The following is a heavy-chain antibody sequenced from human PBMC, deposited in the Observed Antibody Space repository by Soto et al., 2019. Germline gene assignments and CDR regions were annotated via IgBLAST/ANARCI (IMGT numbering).Heavy chain of an antibody. CDR3: ARDTGGSYDF. J-gene: IGHJ4*02. CDR1: GFIFSDYY. Sequence: EVQLVQSGGGLVQPGGSLRLSCAASGFIFSDYYMDWVRQFPGKGLEWVGRTRNKVNNYATEYAPSVKGRFSISRHDSEDSMYLQLNSLKAEDTAVYYCARDTGGSYDFWGQGALVTVSS. CDR2: TRNKVNNYAT. D-gene: IGHD1-26*01. V-gene: IGHV3-72*01.